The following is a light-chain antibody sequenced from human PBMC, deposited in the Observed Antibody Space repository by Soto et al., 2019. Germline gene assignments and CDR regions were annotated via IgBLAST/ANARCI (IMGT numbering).Light chain of an antibody. CDR1: QSISSY. Sequence: ASQSISSYLNWYQQKPGKAPKLLIYAASSLQSGVPSRFSGSGSGTEFTLTITSLQPDDFATYYCQQYNSYPWTFGQGTKVDIK. V-gene: IGKV1-39*01. CDR3: QQYNSYPWT. CDR2: AAS. J-gene: IGKJ1*01.